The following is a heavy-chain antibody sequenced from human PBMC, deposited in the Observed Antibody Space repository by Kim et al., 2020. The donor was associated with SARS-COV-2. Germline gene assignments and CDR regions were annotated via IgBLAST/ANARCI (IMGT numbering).Heavy chain of an antibody. CDR2: ISSSSYI. Sequence: GGSLRLSCAASGFTFSSYSMNWVRQAPGKGLEWVSSISSSSYIYYADSVKGRFTISRDNAKNSLYLQMNSLRAEDTAVYYCARDSNHYDSSGLQYFQHWGQGTLVTVSS. CDR3: ARDSNHYDSSGLQYFQH. J-gene: IGHJ1*01. D-gene: IGHD3-22*01. V-gene: IGHV3-21*01. CDR1: GFTFSSYS.